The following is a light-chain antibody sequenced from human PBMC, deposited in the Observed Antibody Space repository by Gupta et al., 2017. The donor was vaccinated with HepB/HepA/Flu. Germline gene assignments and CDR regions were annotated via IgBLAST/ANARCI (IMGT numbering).Light chain of an antibody. Sequence: DIQMTQSPSTLSASVGDRVTITCRASQSIGTWLAWYQQKPGKAPNLLIYKASSLESGVPSRFGGSGSGTEFTLTINTLQPDDFATYYCQQYISYPCSFGQGTKLEI. J-gene: IGKJ2*04. CDR3: QQYISYPCS. CDR2: KAS. V-gene: IGKV1-5*03. CDR1: QSIGTW.